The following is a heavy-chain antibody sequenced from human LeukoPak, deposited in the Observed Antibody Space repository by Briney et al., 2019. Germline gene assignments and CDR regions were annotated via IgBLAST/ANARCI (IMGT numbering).Heavy chain of an antibody. V-gene: IGHV3-33*01. CDR3: ARAEGAYSSSWYDY. CDR2: MWYDGTNK. D-gene: IGHD6-13*01. Sequence: GRSLRLSCAASGFTFSNYGIHWVRQAPGKGLEWVAVMWYDGTNKYYADAVKGRFTISRDNAKNSLYLQMNSLRAEDTAVYYCARAEGAYSSSWYDYWGQGTLVTVSS. CDR1: GFTFSNYG. J-gene: IGHJ4*02.